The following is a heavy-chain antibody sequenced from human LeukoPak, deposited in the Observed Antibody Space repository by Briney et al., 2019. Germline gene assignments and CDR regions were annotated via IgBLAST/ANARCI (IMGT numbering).Heavy chain of an antibody. CDR2: IYYSGST. Sequence: SETLSLTCTVSGGSITSYYWSWIRQPPGKGLEWIGYIYYSGSTNYNPSLKSRVTISVDSSKDQFSLRLSSVTAADTAVYYCATDYSNFYGMDVWGQGTTVTVSS. D-gene: IGHD4-11*01. CDR3: ATDYSNFYGMDV. V-gene: IGHV4-59*01. J-gene: IGHJ6*02. CDR1: GGSITSYY.